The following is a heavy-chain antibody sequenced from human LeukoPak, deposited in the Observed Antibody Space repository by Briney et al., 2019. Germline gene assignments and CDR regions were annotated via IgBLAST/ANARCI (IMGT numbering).Heavy chain of an antibody. CDR2: INHHSDIT. Sequence: GGSLRLSCAASGFNFNDYDIHWVRQAPGKGLEWVSHINHHSDITIYADSVKSRFTISRDNAKKSVYLQMSSLRAEDTALYFCTKRRDAHSPCDSWGLGILVTISS. CDR1: GFNFNDYD. V-gene: IGHV3-9*01. CDR3: TKRRDAHSPCDS. J-gene: IGHJ4*02. D-gene: IGHD2-21*02.